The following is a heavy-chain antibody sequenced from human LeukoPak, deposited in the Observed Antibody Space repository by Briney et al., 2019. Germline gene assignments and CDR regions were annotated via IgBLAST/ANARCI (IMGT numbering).Heavy chain of an antibody. D-gene: IGHD5-12*01. CDR1: DGSFSSYY. CDR2: INHSGST. CDR3: ARPLVRGFSYYFDY. Sequence: SETLSLTCAVYDGSFSSYYWSWIRQPPGKGLEWIGEINHSGSTNYNPSLKSRVTISVDTSKNQFSLKLSSVTAADTAVYYCARPLVRGFSYYFDYWGQGTLVTVSS. J-gene: IGHJ4*02. V-gene: IGHV4-34*01.